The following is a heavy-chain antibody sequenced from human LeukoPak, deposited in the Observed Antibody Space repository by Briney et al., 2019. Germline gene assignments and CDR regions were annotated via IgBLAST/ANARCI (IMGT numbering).Heavy chain of an antibody. CDR3: ARGGASSIPLDY. CDR1: GGSIGGNSY. D-gene: IGHD1-26*01. CDR2: ISNSGST. Sequence: PSETLSLTCTVSGGSIGGNSYWGWIRQPPGKGPEWIGHISNSGSTYYSPSLSSRVTISLDTSKNQFSLKLRSVTAADTAVYYCARGGASSIPLDYWGRGTLVTVSS. V-gene: IGHV4-61*01. J-gene: IGHJ4*02.